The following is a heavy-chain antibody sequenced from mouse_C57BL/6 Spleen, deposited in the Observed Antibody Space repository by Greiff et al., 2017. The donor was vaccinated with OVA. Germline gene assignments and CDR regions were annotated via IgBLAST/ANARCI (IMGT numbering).Heavy chain of an antibody. J-gene: IGHJ2*01. CDR3: AGLAQAPDY. D-gene: IGHD3-2*02. V-gene: IGHV1-82*01. Sequence: VQLQQPGPELVKPGASVKISCKASGYAFSSYWMNWVKQRPGQGLEWIGRIYPGDGDTNYNGKFKGKATLTVDKSSSTAYMQLSSLTSEDSAVYFYAGLAQAPDYWGQGTTVTVSS. CDR2: IYPGDGDT. CDR1: GYAFSSYW.